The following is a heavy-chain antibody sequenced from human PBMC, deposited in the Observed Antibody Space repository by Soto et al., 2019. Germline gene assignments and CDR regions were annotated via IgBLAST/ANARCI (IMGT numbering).Heavy chain of an antibody. CDR3: ARESGAYYDILTGYYWYGMDV. V-gene: IGHV1-18*04. CDR1: GYTFTSYG. CDR2: ISAYNGNT. Sequence: ASVKVSCKASGYTFTSYGISWVRQAPGQGLEWMGWISAYNGNTNYAQKLQGRVTMTTDTSTSTAYMELRSLRSDDTAVYYCARESGAYYDILTGYYWYGMDVWGQGTTVTVSS. D-gene: IGHD3-9*01. J-gene: IGHJ6*02.